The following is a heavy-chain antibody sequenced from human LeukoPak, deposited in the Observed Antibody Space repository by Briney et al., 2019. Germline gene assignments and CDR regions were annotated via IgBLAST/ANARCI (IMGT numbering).Heavy chain of an antibody. Sequence: GGSLRLSCAASGFTFSSYAMSWVRQAPGKGLEWVSAISGSGGSTYYADSVKGRFTISRDNSKNTLYLQMNSLRAEDTAVYYCAKDCRDSSSWRPFYYFDYWGQGTLVTVSS. CDR2: ISGSGGST. CDR3: AKDCRDSSSWRPFYYFDY. J-gene: IGHJ4*02. CDR1: GFTFSSYA. V-gene: IGHV3-23*01. D-gene: IGHD6-13*01.